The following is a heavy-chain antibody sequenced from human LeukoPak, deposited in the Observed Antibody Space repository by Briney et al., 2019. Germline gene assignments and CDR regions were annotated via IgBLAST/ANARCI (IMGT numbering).Heavy chain of an antibody. CDR3: ARVDLSGSSSPYYYYMDV. D-gene: IGHD6-6*01. CDR1: GGSFSDYY. J-gene: IGHJ6*03. Sequence: SETLSLTCAVYGGSFSDYYWGWIRQPPGKGLEWIGSIYYSGSTYYNPSLKSRVTISVDTSKNQFSLKLNSVTAADTAVYYCARVDLSGSSSPYYYYMDVWGKGTTVTVAS. CDR2: IYYSGST. V-gene: IGHV4-34*01.